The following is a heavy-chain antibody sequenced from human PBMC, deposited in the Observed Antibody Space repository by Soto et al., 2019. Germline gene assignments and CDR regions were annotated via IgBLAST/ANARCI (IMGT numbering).Heavy chain of an antibody. V-gene: IGHV2-5*02. D-gene: IGHD2-8*01. CDR1: GFSLSKGGVG. Sequence: SGPTLVQPTQPLTLTCTFSGFSLSKGGVGVGWIRQPPGKALEWLALIYWDDDKRYSPSLKSRLTVTKDTAKNQVVLTMTNMDPVDTATYYCAHRQGDCTNGVCYTAYDWFDPWGQGTLGTVSS. CDR3: AHRQGDCTNGVCYTAYDWFDP. J-gene: IGHJ5*02. CDR2: IYWDDDK.